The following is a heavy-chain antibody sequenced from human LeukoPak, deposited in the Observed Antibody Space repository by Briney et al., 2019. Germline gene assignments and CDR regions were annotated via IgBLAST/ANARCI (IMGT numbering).Heavy chain of an antibody. CDR1: GFTFGSYA. Sequence: QPGRSLRLSCAASGFTFGSYAMHWVRQAPGKGLEWVAVISYDGSNKYYADSVKGRFTISRDNSKNTLYLQMNSLRAEDTAVYFCARDNFHASDYWGQGTLVTVSS. J-gene: IGHJ4*02. CDR3: ARDNFHASDY. V-gene: IGHV3-30-3*01. CDR2: ISYDGSNK. D-gene: IGHD3-3*01.